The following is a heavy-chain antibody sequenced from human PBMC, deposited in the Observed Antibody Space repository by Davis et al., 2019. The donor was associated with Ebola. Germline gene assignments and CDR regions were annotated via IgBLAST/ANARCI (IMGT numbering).Heavy chain of an antibody. Sequence: WGSLTLSCAASGFTFSSFAMGWVRQAPGTGLEWVSAISASGDATYYADSVKGRFTISSDHSKNMLSLEMNSLRAEDGAIYYCARRGAGGYWWGAFDYWGQGTRVTVSS. D-gene: IGHD2-21*01. J-gene: IGHJ4*02. CDR3: ARRGAGGYWWGAFDY. CDR2: ISASGDAT. CDR1: GFTFSSFA. V-gene: IGHV3-23*01.